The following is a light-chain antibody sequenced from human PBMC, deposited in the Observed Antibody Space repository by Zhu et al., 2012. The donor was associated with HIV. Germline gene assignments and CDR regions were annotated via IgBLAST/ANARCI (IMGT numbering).Light chain of an antibody. Sequence: EIVMTQSPATLSVSPGERATLSCRASQSVSSSLGWYQQKPGQAPRLLTFGASTRATGIPARFSGSGSGTEFTLTISSMQSEDFAVYYCQQYNDWPPTFGQGTKVEIK. V-gene: IGKV3-15*01. CDR2: GAS. J-gene: IGKJ1*01. CDR3: QQYNDWPPT. CDR1: QSVSSS.